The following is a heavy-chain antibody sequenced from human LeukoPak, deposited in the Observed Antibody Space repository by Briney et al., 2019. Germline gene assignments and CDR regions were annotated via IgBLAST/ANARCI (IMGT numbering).Heavy chain of an antibody. V-gene: IGHV4-59*01. J-gene: IGHJ4*02. CDR2: IYYSGST. CDR3: ARSYSSGLEFDY. CDR1: GGSISSYY. Sequence: PSETLSLTCTVSGGSISSYYWSWIRQPPGKGLEWIGYIYYSGSTNYNPSLKSRVTISVDTSKSQFSLKLSSVTAADTAVYYCARSYSSGLEFDYWGQGTLVTVSS. D-gene: IGHD6-19*01.